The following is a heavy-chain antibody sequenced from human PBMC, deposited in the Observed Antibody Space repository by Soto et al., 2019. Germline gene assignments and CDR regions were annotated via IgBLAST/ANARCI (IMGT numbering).Heavy chain of an antibody. D-gene: IGHD6-13*01. CDR2: IYYSGST. CDR3: ARDGYSSSWSYYYYGMDV. CDR1: GGSISSYY. Sequence: SETLSLTCTVSGGSISSYYWSWIRQPPGKGLEWIGYIYYSGSTNYNPSLKSRVTISVDTSKNQFSLKLSSVTAADTAVYYCARDGYSSSWSYYYYGMDVWGQGTTVTVSS. J-gene: IGHJ6*02. V-gene: IGHV4-59*01.